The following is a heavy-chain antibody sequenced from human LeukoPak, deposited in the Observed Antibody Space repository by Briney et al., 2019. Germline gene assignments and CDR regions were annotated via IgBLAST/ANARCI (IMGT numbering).Heavy chain of an antibody. Sequence: SETLSLTCAVYGGSFSGYYWSWIRQPPGKGLEWIGEINHSGSTNYNPSLKSRVTISVDTSKNQFSLKLSSVTAADTAVYYCARTRGSYRYKYYFEYWGQGTLVTVSS. V-gene: IGHV4-34*01. D-gene: IGHD3-16*02. CDR3: ARTRGSYRYKYYFEY. CDR2: INHSGST. CDR1: GGSFSGYY. J-gene: IGHJ4*02.